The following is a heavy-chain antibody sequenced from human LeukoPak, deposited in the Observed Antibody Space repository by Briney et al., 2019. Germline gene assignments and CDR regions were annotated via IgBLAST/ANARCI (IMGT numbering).Heavy chain of an antibody. V-gene: IGHV3-30-3*01. CDR2: ISYDGSNK. CDR1: GFTFSSYA. CDR3: ARDGCSSTSCNYYYYGMDV. Sequence: GGSLRLSCAASGFTFSSYAMHWVRQAPGKGLGWVAVISYDGSNKYYADSVKGRFTISRDNSKNTLYLQMNSLRAEDTAVYYCARDGCSSTSCNYYYYGMDVWGQGTTVTVSS. D-gene: IGHD2-2*01. J-gene: IGHJ6*02.